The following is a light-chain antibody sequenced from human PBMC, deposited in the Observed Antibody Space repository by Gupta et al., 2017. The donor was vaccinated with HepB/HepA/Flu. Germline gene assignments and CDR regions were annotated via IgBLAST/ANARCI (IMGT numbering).Light chain of an antibody. Sequence: QSALTQPASVSGSPGQSITISCTGTSSDIGAYNYVSWYQLHPGKAPKLMIYDVSDRPSGVSNRFSGSKSGNTASLTISGLQAEDEADYYCSSSTTSTILVFGGGTKLTVL. CDR2: DVS. CDR3: SSSTTSTILV. CDR1: SSDIGAYNY. J-gene: IGLJ2*01. V-gene: IGLV2-14*03.